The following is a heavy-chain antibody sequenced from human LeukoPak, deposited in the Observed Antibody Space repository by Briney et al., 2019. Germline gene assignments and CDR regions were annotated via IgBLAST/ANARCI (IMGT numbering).Heavy chain of an antibody. CDR3: ARGSLGSSSSSDCCPLDY. CDR2: ISSSSSTI. J-gene: IGHJ4*02. V-gene: IGHV3-48*04. CDR1: GFTFSSYS. Sequence: GGSLRLSCAASGFTFSSYSMNWVRQAPGKGLEWVSYISSSSSTIYYADSVKGRFTISRDNAKNSLYLQMNSLRAEDTAVFYCARGSLGSSSSSDCCPLDYWGQGALVTVSS. D-gene: IGHD6-6*01.